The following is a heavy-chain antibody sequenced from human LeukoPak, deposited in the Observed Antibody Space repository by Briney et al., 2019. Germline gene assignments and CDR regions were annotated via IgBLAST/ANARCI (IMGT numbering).Heavy chain of an antibody. CDR2: ISDVGTT. D-gene: IGHD5-12*01. CDR1: GFTFRSYE. J-gene: IGHJ4*02. CDR3: ARENSGYDGGFDY. Sequence: PGGSLRPSCTTSGFTFRSYEMSWVRQAPGKGLEWVSYISDVGTTYYADSVKGRFTISRDNAKNSLFLQMNSLRAEDTAVYFCARENSGYDGGFDYWGQGTLVTVSS. V-gene: IGHV3-48*03.